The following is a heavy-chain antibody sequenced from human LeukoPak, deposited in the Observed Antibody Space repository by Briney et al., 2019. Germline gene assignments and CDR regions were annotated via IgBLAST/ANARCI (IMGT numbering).Heavy chain of an antibody. CDR3: ARGLWSAHRREYYFDS. V-gene: IGHV1-3*01. CDR2: INAGNGDT. J-gene: IGHJ4*02. CDR1: GYTFTNYA. D-gene: IGHD3-3*01. Sequence: ASVKVSCKASGYTFTNYAVNWLRQVPGQRLEWMGWINAGNGDTKFSQNYQARGTITRDASASTAYMELSSLTSEDTAVYFCARGLWSAHRREYYFDSWGQGTLVTVSS.